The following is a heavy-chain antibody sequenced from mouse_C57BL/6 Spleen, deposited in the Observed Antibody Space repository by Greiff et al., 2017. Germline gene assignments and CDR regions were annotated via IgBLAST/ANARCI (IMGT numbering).Heavy chain of an antibody. V-gene: IGHV1-72*01. D-gene: IGHD2-1*01. CDR2: IDPNSGGT. CDR3: AKPFYGNYPYAMDY. J-gene: IGHJ4*01. CDR1: GYTFTSYW. Sequence: VKQSCKASGYTFTSYWMHWVKQRPGRGLEWIGRIDPNSGGTKYNEKFKSKATLTVDKPSSTAYMQLSSLTSEDSAVYYCAKPFYGNYPYAMDYWGQGTSVTVSS.